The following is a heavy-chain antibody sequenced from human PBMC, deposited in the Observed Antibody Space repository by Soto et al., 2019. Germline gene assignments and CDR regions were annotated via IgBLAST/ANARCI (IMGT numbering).Heavy chain of an antibody. J-gene: IGHJ5*02. CDR3: ARDYYDSSGYGLENWFDP. Sequence: PGGSLRLSCAASGFTFSSYGMHWVRQAPGKGLEWVAVIWYDGSNKYYADSVKGRFTISRDNSKNTLYLQMNSLRAEDTAVYYCARDYYDSSGYGLENWFDPWGQGTLVTVSS. CDR2: IWYDGSNK. D-gene: IGHD3-22*01. CDR1: GFTFSSYG. V-gene: IGHV3-33*01.